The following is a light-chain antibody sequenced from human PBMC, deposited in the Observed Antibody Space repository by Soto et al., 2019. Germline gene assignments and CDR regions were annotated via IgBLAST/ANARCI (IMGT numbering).Light chain of an antibody. J-gene: IGLJ1*01. CDR1: SSDVGAYSY. V-gene: IGLV2-11*01. Sequence: QSALTQPRSVSVSPGQSVTISCTGTSSDVGAYSYVSWYQQHPGKAPKLMIYDVTKRPSGVPDRFSGSKSGNTASLTISGLQAEDEADYYCCSYAGSPTLYVFGTGTKVTVL. CDR2: DVT. CDR3: CSYAGSPTLYV.